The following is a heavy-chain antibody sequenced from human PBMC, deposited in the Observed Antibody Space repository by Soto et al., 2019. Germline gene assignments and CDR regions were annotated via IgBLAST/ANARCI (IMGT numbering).Heavy chain of an antibody. J-gene: IGHJ6*02. D-gene: IGHD5-12*01. CDR3: ARALFPDVDIYAMDV. CDR2: IWNDGSNK. Sequence: GSLRLSFAASGFTFRDHAMHWVRQAPGKGREWLAIIWNDGSNKFYAGSVQGRFTISRDNSKNTVYLQMNTLSAEDTAVYYCARALFPDVDIYAMDVWGQGTTVTVSS. V-gene: IGHV3-33*01. CDR1: GFTFRDHA.